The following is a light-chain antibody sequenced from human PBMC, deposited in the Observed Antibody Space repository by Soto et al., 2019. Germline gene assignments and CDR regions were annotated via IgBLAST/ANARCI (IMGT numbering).Light chain of an antibody. Sequence: EIVLTQSPGTLSLSPGARATLSRMASHSISSSYLAWYHQKPVQAPRLLIYGTSSRATCIPDRFSGNGSGTGFTLTTSSLEAEDFAVYYCQQYCGSPPVTFGPGTKVDIK. CDR3: QQYCGSPPVT. CDR1: HSISSSY. J-gene: IGKJ3*01. V-gene: IGKV3-20*01. CDR2: GTS.